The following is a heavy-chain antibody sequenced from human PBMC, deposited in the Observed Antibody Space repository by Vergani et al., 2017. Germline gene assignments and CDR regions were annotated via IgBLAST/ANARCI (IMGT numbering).Heavy chain of an antibody. CDR3: ARDPSYYDSSGYHWVAFDI. Sequence: VQLVESGGGLIQPGGSLRLSCAASGFTVSSNYMSWVRQAPGKGLEWVSVIYSGGSTYYADSVKGRFTISRDNSKNTLYLQMNSLRAEDTAVYYCARDPSYYDSSGYHWVAFDIWGQGTMVTVSS. D-gene: IGHD3-22*01. CDR2: IYSGGST. V-gene: IGHV3-53*01. J-gene: IGHJ3*02. CDR1: GFTVSSNY.